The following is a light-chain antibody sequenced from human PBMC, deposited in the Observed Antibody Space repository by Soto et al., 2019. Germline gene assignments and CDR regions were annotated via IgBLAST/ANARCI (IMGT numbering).Light chain of an antibody. V-gene: IGKV1-27*01. J-gene: IGKJ4*01. CDR3: QKHNDAPLT. CDR1: QDISNY. CDR2: TSS. Sequence: DIQMTQSPFSLSAPVGDRVNITCRASQDISNYLTWYQQKPGKVPKLLIYTSSTLQSGVPSRFSGSGSGTEFTLTISSLQPEDVATYYCQKHNDAPLTFGGGTKVDIK.